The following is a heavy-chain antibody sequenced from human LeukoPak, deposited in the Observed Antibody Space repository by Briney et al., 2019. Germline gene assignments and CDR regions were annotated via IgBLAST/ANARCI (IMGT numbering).Heavy chain of an antibody. CDR3: ARDPGFCGSFSYNWFAP. V-gene: IGHV1-18*01. D-gene: IGHD1-26*01. Sequence: ASVKVSCKASGYTFTSYGISWVRQAPGQGLEWMGWISAYNGNTNYAQKLQGRVTMTTDTSTSTAYMELRRLRSDDTAVYYCARDPGFCGSFSYNWFAPWGQGTLVTVSS. J-gene: IGHJ5*02. CDR2: ISAYNGNT. CDR1: GYTFTSYG.